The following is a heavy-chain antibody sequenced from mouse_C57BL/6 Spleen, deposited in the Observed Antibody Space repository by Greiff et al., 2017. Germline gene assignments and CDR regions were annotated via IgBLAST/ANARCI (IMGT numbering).Heavy chain of an antibody. CDR3: ARRGSSLYWYFDV. V-gene: IGHV1-81*01. Sequence: QVQLKQSGAELARPGASVKLSCKASGYTFTSYGISWVKQRTGQGLEWIGEIYPRSGNTYYNEKFKGKATLTADKSSSTAYMELRSLTSEDSAVYFGARRGSSLYWYFDVWGTGTTVTVSS. J-gene: IGHJ1*03. CDR1: GYTFTSYG. CDR2: IYPRSGNT. D-gene: IGHD1-1*01.